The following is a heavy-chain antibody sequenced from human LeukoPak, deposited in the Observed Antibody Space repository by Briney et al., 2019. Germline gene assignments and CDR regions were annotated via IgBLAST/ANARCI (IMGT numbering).Heavy chain of an antibody. V-gene: IGHV4-59*08. CDR3: ARVDPGWYFDL. J-gene: IGHJ2*01. Sequence: PSETLSLTCTISGGSISTYYWSWIRQPPGKGLEWIGYIYYTGSTNYNPSLKSRVTFSVDTSKNHFSLKLISVTAADTAVYYCARVDPGWYFDLWGRGTLVTVSS. CDR1: GGSISTYY. CDR2: IYYTGST.